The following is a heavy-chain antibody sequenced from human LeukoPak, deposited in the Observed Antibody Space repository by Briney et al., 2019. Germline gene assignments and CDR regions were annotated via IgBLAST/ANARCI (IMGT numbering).Heavy chain of an antibody. CDR1: GGTFSSYA. CDR3: AREYSGYDF. D-gene: IGHD5-12*01. J-gene: IGHJ4*02. Sequence: GASVKVSCKASGGTFSSYAISWVRQAPAQGLEWMGGIIPIFGAANYAQKFQGRVTITADKSTSTAYMELSSLRSEDTAVYYCAREYSGYDFWGQGTLVTVSS. CDR2: IIPIFGAA. V-gene: IGHV1-69*06.